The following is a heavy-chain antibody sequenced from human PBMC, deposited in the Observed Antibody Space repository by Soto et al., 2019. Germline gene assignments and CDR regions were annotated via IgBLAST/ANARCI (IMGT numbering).Heavy chain of an antibody. J-gene: IGHJ4*02. CDR1: GSTVWNYA. D-gene: IGHD3-22*01. Sequence: GGSPRLSCAACGSTVWNYAMSWVRQAPAKGLEWFSAITGSGFDTYHADSVKGRFTISRDNSNNMLYLQMNSLGAEDTAVYYCAKGSADSRPYYFDSWGQGTLVTVSS. CDR3: AKGSADSRPYYFDS. CDR2: ITGSGFDT. V-gene: IGHV3-23*01.